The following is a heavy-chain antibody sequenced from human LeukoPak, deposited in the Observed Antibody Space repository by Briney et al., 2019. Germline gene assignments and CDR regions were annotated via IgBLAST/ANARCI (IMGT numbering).Heavy chain of an antibody. D-gene: IGHD4-17*01. V-gene: IGHV4-59*11. CDR2: ISYIGST. CDR3: ARDLVTVTKGFDI. Sequence: SETLSLTCAVSDDSFSSHYWTWIRQPPGKGLEWIGYISYIGSTNYNSSLKSRVTISIDTSRNQFSLRLSSVTAADTAVYYCARDLVTVTKGFDIWGQGTMVSVSS. CDR1: DDSFSSHY. J-gene: IGHJ3*02.